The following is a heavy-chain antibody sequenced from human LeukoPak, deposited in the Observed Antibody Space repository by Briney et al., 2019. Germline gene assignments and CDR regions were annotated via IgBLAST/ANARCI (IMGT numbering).Heavy chain of an antibody. CDR1: GGSLSSYY. CDR2: IYYSGST. V-gene: IGHV4-59*01. CDR3: ARNGDSSGSFDI. D-gene: IGHD3-22*01. Sequence: SETLSLTCAVSGGSLSSYYWSWIRQPPGKGLECIGYIYYSGSTNYNPSLKSRVPISVDTSKNQFSLKLRSVTAADTAVYYCARNGDSSGSFDIWGQGTMVTVSS. J-gene: IGHJ3*02.